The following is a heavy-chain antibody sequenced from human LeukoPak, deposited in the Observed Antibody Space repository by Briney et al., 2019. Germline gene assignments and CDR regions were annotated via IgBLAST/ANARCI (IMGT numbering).Heavy chain of an antibody. CDR1: GFTFSSYA. J-gene: IGHJ3*02. CDR3: ARQSVETATAAAGAFDI. CDR2: ISPSGDYI. Sequence: PGGSLRLSCAASGFTFSSYAMSWVRQAPGKGLEWVSSISPSGDYIYYADSVKGRFTFSRDNSKNTLFLQMNSLGGEDTAIYYCARQSVETATAAAGAFDIWGQGTMVTVSS. V-gene: IGHV3-23*01. D-gene: IGHD2-2*01.